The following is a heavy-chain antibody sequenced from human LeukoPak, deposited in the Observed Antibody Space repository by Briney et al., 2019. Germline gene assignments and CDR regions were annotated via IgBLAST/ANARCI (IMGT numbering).Heavy chain of an antibody. V-gene: IGHV3-15*01. CDR3: QRGRVSD. CDR1: GFTFSNAW. D-gene: IGHD6-25*01. CDR2: IKSKTDGGTT. Sequence: GGSLRLSCAASGFTFSNAWMTWVSQAPGKWLEWVGRIKSKTDGGTTDYAAPVKGRFTISRDDSEDTLYLQMNSLKTEDTAVYYCQRGRVSDWGQGTLVTVSS. J-gene: IGHJ4*02.